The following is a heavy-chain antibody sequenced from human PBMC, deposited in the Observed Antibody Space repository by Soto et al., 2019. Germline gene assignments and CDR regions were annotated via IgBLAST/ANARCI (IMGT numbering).Heavy chain of an antibody. CDR1: GYSFTIYW. CDR2: IDPSDSYT. Sequence: PGDSLKISCKGSGYSFTIYWISLVVQMPGKGLDWMGRIDPSDSYTNYSPSFQGHVTISADKSISTAYLQWSSLKASDTAMYYCARHSSIAARPDYYYGMDVWGQGTTVTVSS. V-gene: IGHV5-10-1*01. CDR3: ARHSSIAARPDYYYGMDV. D-gene: IGHD6-6*01. J-gene: IGHJ6*02.